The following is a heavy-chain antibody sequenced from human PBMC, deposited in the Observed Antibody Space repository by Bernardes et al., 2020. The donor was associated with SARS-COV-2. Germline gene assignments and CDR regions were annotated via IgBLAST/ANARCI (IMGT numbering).Heavy chain of an antibody. D-gene: IGHD5-12*01. Sequence: GSLILSCAASGFTFSSYWMHWVRQAPGKGLVWVSRINSDESGTTYADSVKGRFTISRDNAKNTLYLQMNSLRADDTAVYYCVRGPSGGYGRFEYWGQGTLVTVSS. CDR2: INSDESGT. J-gene: IGHJ4*02. V-gene: IGHV3-74*01. CDR1: GFTFSSYW. CDR3: VRGPSGGYGRFEY.